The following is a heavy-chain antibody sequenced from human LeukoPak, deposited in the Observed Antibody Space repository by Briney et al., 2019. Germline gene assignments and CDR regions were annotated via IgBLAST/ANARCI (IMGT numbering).Heavy chain of an antibody. Sequence: ASVKVSCKASGYTFTSYGISWVRQAPGQGLEWMGWISAYNGNTNYAQKLQGRVTMTTDTSTSTAYMELRSLRSDDTAVYYCARDQYGGTERGCFDYWGQGTLVTVSS. CDR3: ARDQYGGTERGCFDY. D-gene: IGHD1-14*01. CDR1: GYTFTSYG. J-gene: IGHJ4*02. CDR2: ISAYNGNT. V-gene: IGHV1-18*01.